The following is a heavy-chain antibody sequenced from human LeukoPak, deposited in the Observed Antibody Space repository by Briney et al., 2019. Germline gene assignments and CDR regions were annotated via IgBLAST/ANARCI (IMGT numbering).Heavy chain of an antibody. CDR3: ARVRSSGWSTLFDY. CDR2: ISYSGST. Sequence: SETLSLTCTVSGDSISSYYWSWIRQPPGKGLEWIGYISYSGSTNYNPSLKSRVTISVDTSKNQFSLRLSSVTAADTAVYYCARVRSSGWSTLFDYWGQGTLITVSS. D-gene: IGHD6-19*01. V-gene: IGHV4-59*01. J-gene: IGHJ4*02. CDR1: GDSISSYY.